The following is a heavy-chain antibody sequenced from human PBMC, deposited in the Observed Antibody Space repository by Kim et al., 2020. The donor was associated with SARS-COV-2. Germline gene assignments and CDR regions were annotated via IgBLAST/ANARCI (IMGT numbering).Heavy chain of an antibody. CDR3: AGRSLRGTNFLDY. V-gene: IGHV3-74*01. CDR1: GFTFSSFW. D-gene: IGHD1-1*01. CDR2: ISGDGSTT. J-gene: IGHJ4*02. Sequence: GGSLRLSCAASGFTFSSFWMHWVRQDPGQGLVWVSRISGDGSTTNYADSVKGRFTISRDNAKNTMYLEMNSLRAEDTAVYYCAGRSLRGTNFLDYWGQGT.